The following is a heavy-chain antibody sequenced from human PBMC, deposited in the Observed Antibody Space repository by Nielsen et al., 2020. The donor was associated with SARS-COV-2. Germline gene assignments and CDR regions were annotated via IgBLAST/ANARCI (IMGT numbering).Heavy chain of an antibody. CDR2: ISPYNGNR. CDR3: ARGGFSRTSNIDF. Sequence: ASVKVSCKAFDYNFLSYGISWVRQAPGQGLDWMGWISPYNGNRNYAQKFQGRVTMTTDTATSTAYMELRSLRSEDTAVYYCARGGFSRTSNIDFWGQGTLVSVSS. CDR1: DYNFLSYG. V-gene: IGHV1-18*01. D-gene: IGHD6-6*01. J-gene: IGHJ4*02.